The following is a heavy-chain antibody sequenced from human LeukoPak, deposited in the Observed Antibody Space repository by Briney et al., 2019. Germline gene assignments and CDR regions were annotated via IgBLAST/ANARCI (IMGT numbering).Heavy chain of an antibody. Sequence: GGSLRLSCAASGFIFSSYAMSWVRQAPGKGLEWVSGISGSGGSTYYADSVKGRFTISRDNSKNTLYLQMNSLRAEDTAVYYCAKDGGVVPAAIRPYYMDVWGKGTTVTVSS. D-gene: IGHD2-2*01. V-gene: IGHV3-23*01. J-gene: IGHJ6*03. CDR3: AKDGGVVPAAIRPYYMDV. CDR2: ISGSGGST. CDR1: GFIFSSYA.